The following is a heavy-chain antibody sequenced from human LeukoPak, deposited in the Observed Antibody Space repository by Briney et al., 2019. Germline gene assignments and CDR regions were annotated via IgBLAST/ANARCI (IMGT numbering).Heavy chain of an antibody. CDR3: ATPSLTYYYDSSGSRGYAFDI. D-gene: IGHD3-22*01. CDR2: IIPIFGTA. V-gene: IGHV1-69*05. Sequence: ASVKVSCKASGGTFSSYAISWVRQAPGQGLEWMGGIIPIFGTANYAQKFQGRVTITTDESTSTAYMELSSLRSEDTAVYYSATPSLTYYYDSSGSRGYAFDIWGQGTMVTVSS. CDR1: GGTFSSYA. J-gene: IGHJ3*02.